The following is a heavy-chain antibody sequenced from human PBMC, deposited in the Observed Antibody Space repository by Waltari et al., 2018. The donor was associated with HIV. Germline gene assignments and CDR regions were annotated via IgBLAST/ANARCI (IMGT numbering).Heavy chain of an antibody. CDR1: GFTFSSYW. V-gene: IGHV3-74*01. J-gene: IGHJ6*02. Sequence: AASGFTFSSYWMHWVRQAPGKGLTWVSRIKSDGSSTSYADSVKGRFTISRDNAKNTLYLRMNSLRAEDTAEYYCARGGSEAGDYYYGMDVWGQGTTVTVSS. CDR3: ARGGSEAGDYYYGMDV. CDR2: IKSDGSST.